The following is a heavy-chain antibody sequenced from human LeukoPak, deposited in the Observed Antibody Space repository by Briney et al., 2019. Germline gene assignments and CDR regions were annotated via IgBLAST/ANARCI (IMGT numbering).Heavy chain of an antibody. V-gene: IGHV1-18*01. D-gene: IGHD3-16*01. CDR3: ARDSGGRGHFDF. CDR1: GYTFTSYG. CDR2: IGPNNGNT. Sequence: ASVKVSCKASGYTFTSYGISWVRQAPGQGLEWVGWIGPNNGNTNYAQKLQGRVTMTTDTSTGTAYMELRSLRSDDTAVYYRARDSGGRGHFDFWGQGTLVTVSS. J-gene: IGHJ4*02.